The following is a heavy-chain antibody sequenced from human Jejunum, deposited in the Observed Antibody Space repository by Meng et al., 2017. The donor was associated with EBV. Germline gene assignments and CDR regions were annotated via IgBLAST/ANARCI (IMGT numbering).Heavy chain of an antibody. V-gene: IGHV1-46*02. D-gene: IGHD1-26*01. CDR2: INPNGGST. J-gene: IGHJ5*02. Sequence: QLHKVQCDPEIKNPGPSLKFSYKASCTPFNSHDMHRVRQAPGQGLEWMGIINPNGGSTSYAQKFQGRATLTRDTSTNTVYMELNSLRSDDTAVYYCARDQSISGTYPTWWFDPWGQGTLVTVSS. CDR1: CTPFNSHD. CDR3: ARDQSISGTYPTWWFDP.